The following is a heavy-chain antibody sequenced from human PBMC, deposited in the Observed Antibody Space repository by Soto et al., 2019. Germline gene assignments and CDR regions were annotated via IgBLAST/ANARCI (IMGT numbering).Heavy chain of an antibody. CDR2: IIPIFGTA. CDR3: ANHLRGAAGYGYYFDY. D-gene: IGHD6-13*01. J-gene: IGHJ4*02. V-gene: IGHV1-69*12. CDR1: GGTFSSYA. Sequence: QVQLVQSGAEVKKPGSSVKVSCKASGGTFSSYAISWVRQAPGQGLEWMGGIIPIFGTANYAQKFQGRVTITADESTSTAYMELSSPRSEDTAVYYCANHLRGAAGYGYYFDYWGQGTLVTVSS.